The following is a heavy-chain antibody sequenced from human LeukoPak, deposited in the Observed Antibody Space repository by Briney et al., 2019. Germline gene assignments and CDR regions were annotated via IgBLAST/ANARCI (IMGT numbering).Heavy chain of an antibody. CDR2: IYHSGST. J-gene: IGHJ4*02. D-gene: IGHD3-22*01. CDR3: ASSYYYESSGYYYQLDY. CDR1: GGSISSGGYS. V-gene: IGHV4-30-2*01. Sequence: SETLSLTCAVSGGSISSGGYSWSWIRQPPGKGLEWIGYIYHSGSTYYNPSLKSRVTISVDRSKNQFSLKLSSVTAADTAVYYCASSYYYESSGYYYQLDYWGQGTLVTVSS.